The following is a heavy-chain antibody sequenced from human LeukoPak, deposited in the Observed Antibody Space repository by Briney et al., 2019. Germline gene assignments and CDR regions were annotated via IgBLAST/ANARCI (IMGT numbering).Heavy chain of an antibody. CDR3: ARRKFFGPYYYGSGSYYGHVTPMDY. J-gene: IGHJ4*02. CDR2: INHSGST. Sequence: SETLSLTCAVYGGSFSGYYWSWIRQPPGKGLEWSGEINHSGSTNYNPSLKSRVTLSVDTSKNQFSMKLSSVTAADTAVYYCARRKFFGPYYYGSGSYYGHVTPMDYWGQGTLVTVSS. V-gene: IGHV4-34*01. D-gene: IGHD3-10*01. CDR1: GGSFSGYY.